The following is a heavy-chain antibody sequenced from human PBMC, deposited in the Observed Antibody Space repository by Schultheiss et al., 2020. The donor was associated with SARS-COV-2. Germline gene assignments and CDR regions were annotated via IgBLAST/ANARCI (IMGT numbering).Heavy chain of an antibody. D-gene: IGHD3-3*01. CDR3: ARGNDFVYFFDS. J-gene: IGHJ4*02. V-gene: IGHV4-59*08. CDR1: GGSISPYY. Sequence: SETLSLTCSVSGGSISPYYWNWIRQPPGKGLEWIGEIYHSGSTNYNPSLKSRVTISVDTSKNQFSLKLTSLTAADTAIYYCARGNDFVYFFDSWGQGTLVTVSS. CDR2: IYHSGST.